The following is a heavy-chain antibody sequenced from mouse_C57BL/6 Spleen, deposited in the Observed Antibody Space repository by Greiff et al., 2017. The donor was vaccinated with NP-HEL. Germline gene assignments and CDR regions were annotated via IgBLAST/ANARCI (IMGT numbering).Heavy chain of an antibody. CDR1: GYTFTSYW. V-gene: IGHV1-53*01. J-gene: IGHJ4*01. CDR2: INPSNGGT. Sequence: QVHVKQSGTELVKPGASVKLSCKASGYTFTSYWMHWVKQRPGQGLEWIGNINPSNGGTNYNEKFKSKATLTVDKSSSTAYMQLSSLTSEDSAVYYCARFYGSSYDYAMDYWGQGTSVTVSS. D-gene: IGHD1-1*01. CDR3: ARFYGSSYDYAMDY.